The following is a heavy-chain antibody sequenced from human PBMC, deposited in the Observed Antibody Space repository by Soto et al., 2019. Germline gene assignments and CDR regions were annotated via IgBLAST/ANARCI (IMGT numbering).Heavy chain of an antibody. CDR1: GGSFSGYY. V-gene: IGHV4-34*01. D-gene: IGHD5-18*01. CDR3: ARAYRYSYGRNWFDP. J-gene: IGHJ5*02. CDR2: INHSGST. Sequence: SETLSLTCAVYGGSFSGYYWSWIRQPPGKGLEWIGEINHSGSTNYNPSLKSRVTISVDTSKNQFSLKLSSVTAADTAVYYCARAYRYSYGRNWFDPWGQGTLVTVSS.